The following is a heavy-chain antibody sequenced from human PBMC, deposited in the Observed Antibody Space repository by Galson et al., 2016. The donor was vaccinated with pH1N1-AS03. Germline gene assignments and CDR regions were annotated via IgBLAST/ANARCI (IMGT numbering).Heavy chain of an antibody. CDR3: ARFRSSWTFYYGLDV. CDR1: GGSISSYY. CDR2: IYYSGGT. V-gene: IGHV4-59*01. J-gene: IGHJ6*02. D-gene: IGHD6-13*01. Sequence: LSLTCTVSGGSISSYYWTWIRQPPGKGLEWIGHIYYSGGTNYNPSLKSRVTISVDTSKNQFSLKLSSVTAADTAVYYCARFRSSWTFYYGLDVWGQGTTVTVS.